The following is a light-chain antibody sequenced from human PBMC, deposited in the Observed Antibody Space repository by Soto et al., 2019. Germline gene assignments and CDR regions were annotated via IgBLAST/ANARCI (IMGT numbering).Light chain of an antibody. J-gene: IGLJ2*01. CDR3: AAWDDSLSGVV. CDR2: TDN. CDR1: SSNIGTNT. V-gene: IGLV1-44*01. Sequence: QSVLTQPPSASGTPGQRVTISCSGSSSNIGTNTVHWYQQLPGTAPKLLIHTDNQRPSGVPDRFSGSKSGTSASLAISGLQSEDEADYYCAAWDDSLSGVVFGGGTKVTVL.